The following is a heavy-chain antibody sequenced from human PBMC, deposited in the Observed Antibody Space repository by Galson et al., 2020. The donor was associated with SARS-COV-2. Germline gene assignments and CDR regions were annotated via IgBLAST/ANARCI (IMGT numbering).Heavy chain of an antibody. J-gene: IGHJ6*02. CDR1: GFTFSSYG. CDR2: IWYDGSNK. Sequence: GGSLRLSCAASGFTFSSYGMHWVRQAPGKGLEWVAVIWYDGSNKYYADSVKGRFTISRDNSKNTLYLQMNSLRAEDTAVYYCARDAGYYDILSGGMDVWGQGTTVTVSS. V-gene: IGHV3-33*01. D-gene: IGHD3-9*01. CDR3: ARDAGYYDILSGGMDV.